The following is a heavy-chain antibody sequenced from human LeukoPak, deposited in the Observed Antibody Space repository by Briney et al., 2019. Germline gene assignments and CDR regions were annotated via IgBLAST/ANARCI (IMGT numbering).Heavy chain of an antibody. Sequence: ASVKVSCKASGYTFTSYGISWVRQAPGQGLEWMGWISAYNGNTNYAQKLQGRVTMTTDTSTSTAYMELRSLRSDDTAVYYCARVPPFSYSNYGGGWFDPWGQGTLVTVSS. CDR2: ISAYNGNT. J-gene: IGHJ5*02. D-gene: IGHD4-11*01. CDR3: ARVPPFSYSNYGGGWFDP. CDR1: GYTFTSYG. V-gene: IGHV1-18*01.